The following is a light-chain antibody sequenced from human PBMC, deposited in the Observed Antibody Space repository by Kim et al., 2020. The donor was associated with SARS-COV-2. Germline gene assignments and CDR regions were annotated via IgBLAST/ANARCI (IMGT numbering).Light chain of an antibody. CDR2: GAS. J-gene: IGKJ2*01. CDR3: QQYGSSLYT. Sequence: EIVLTQSPGTLSLSPGERATLSCRASQSVSSSYLAWYQQKPGQAPRLLIYGASSRATGIPGRFSGSGSGTDFTLTISRLEPEDFAVYYCQQYGSSLYTFGQGTKLEI. CDR1: QSVSSSY. V-gene: IGKV3-20*01.